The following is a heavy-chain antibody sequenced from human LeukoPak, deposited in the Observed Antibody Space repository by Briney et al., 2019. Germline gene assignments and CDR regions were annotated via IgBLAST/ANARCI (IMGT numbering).Heavy chain of an antibody. CDR1: GGTFSSYA. J-gene: IGHJ4*02. Sequence: GASVKVSCKASGGTFSSYAISWVRQAPGQGLEWMGGIIPIFGTANYAQKFQGRVTITADESTSTAYMELSSLRSEDTAAYYCAYGSWSYYNVDYWGQGTLVTVSS. CDR2: IIPIFGTA. CDR3: AYGSWSYYNVDY. D-gene: IGHD3-10*01. V-gene: IGHV1-69*13.